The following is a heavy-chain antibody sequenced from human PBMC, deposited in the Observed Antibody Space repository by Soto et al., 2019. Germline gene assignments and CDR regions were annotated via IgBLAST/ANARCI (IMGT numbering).Heavy chain of an antibody. CDR1: GGSISSGDYY. D-gene: IGHD2-15*01. CDR3: ARVPIYCSGGRCYSFDY. Sequence: QVQLQESGPGLVKPSQTLSLTCTVSGGSISSGDYYWSWIRQHPGQGLEWFGYIYYSGSTYYNPSLKSRVTISVDTSKNQSSLMLRSVTAADTAVYYCARVPIYCSGGRCYSFDYWGQGTLVTVSS. J-gene: IGHJ4*02. CDR2: IYYSGST. V-gene: IGHV4-31*03.